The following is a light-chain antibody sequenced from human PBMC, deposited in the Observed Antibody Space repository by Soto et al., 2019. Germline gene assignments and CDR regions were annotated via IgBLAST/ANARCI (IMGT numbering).Light chain of an antibody. V-gene: IGLV1-47*01. CDR3: AAWDDNLSVV. CDR1: SSNIGSNF. Sequence: QPVLTQPPSASGSPGQRVTISCSGSSSNIGSNFVYWYQQLPGTAPKLLIYRNDQRPSGVPDRFSGSKSGTSASLAISGLRSEDEADYYCAAWDDNLSVVFGGGTKVTVL. J-gene: IGLJ2*01. CDR2: RND.